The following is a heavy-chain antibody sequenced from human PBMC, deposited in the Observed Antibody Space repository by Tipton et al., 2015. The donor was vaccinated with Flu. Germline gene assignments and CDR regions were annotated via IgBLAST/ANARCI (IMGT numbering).Heavy chain of an antibody. J-gene: IGHJ5*02. V-gene: IGHV4-39*01. CDR1: SGSIRSTNYF. CDR3: ARRSTAGPYNWFDP. Sequence: LVKPTETLSLTCTVSSGSIRSTNYFCAWIRQPPGKRLELIGSIYPSGTTYYNPSLKSRVTISVDTSKSQFSLMLRSVTAADTAVYYCARRSTAGPYNWFDPWGQGTLVTVSP. CDR2: IYPSGTT. D-gene: IGHD6-13*01.